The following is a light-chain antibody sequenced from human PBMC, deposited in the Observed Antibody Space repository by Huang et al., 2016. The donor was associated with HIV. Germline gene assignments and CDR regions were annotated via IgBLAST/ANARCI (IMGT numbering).Light chain of an antibody. CDR3: QQRSNWPPA. J-gene: IGKJ5*01. CDR1: QRVSSY. V-gene: IGKV3-11*01. Sequence: EIVLTQSPATLSLSPGERATLSCRASQRVSSYLAWYQQKPGQATRLLIYDSYNRATGIPARFSGSWFGTDFTLTISSLEPEDFAFYYCQQRSNWPPAFGQGTRLEIK. CDR2: DSY.